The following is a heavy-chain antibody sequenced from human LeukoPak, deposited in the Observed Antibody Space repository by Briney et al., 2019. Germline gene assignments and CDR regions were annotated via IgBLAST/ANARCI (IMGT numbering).Heavy chain of an antibody. Sequence: ASVKVSCKVSGDTLPELSIHWVRPAPGKGLEWMGVFDALDDETIHAQKFQGRVTMTTHTSTTTAYMELRSLRSEDTAVYYCARELWSGNYNVWGQGTLVTVSS. V-gene: IGHV1-24*01. CDR2: FDALDDET. J-gene: IGHJ4*02. CDR3: ARELWSGNYNV. CDR1: GDTLPELS. D-gene: IGHD3-3*01.